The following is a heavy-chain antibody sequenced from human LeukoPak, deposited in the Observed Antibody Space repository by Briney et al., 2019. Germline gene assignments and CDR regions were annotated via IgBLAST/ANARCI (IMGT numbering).Heavy chain of an antibody. Sequence: HPGGSLRLSCAASGFTFSSYAMHWVRQAPGKGLEWVANIKEDGSEKNYVDSVKGRFTISRDNAKNSLFLQMNSLRAEDTAVYYCARGGSESDYWGQGTLVTVSS. CDR2: IKEDGSEK. V-gene: IGHV3-7*01. CDR1: GFTFSSYA. CDR3: ARGGSESDY. J-gene: IGHJ4*02.